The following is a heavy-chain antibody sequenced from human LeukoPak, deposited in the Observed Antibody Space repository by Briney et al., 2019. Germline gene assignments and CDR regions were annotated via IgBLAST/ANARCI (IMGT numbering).Heavy chain of an antibody. J-gene: IGHJ4*02. CDR1: GGTFSSYA. D-gene: IGHD3-10*01. V-gene: IGHV1-69*13. CDR2: IIPIFGTA. CDR3: AIGYYGSGSYFQFDY. Sequence: SVKVSCKASGGTFSSYAISWVRQAPGQGLEWMGGIIPIFGTANYAQKSQGRVTITADESTSTAYMELSSLRSEDTAVYYCAIGYYGSGSYFQFDYWGQGTLVTVSS.